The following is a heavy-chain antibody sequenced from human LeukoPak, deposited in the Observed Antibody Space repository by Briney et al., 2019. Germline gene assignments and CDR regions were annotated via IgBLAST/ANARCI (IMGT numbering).Heavy chain of an antibody. CDR3: ARDTDWSFDY. Sequence: GGSLRLSCAASGFTFSNYNMNWVRQAPGKGLEWVSSIVTGGTYTHYADSVKGRFTISRDTAENSLFLQMNSLRAEDTAVYYCARDTDWSFDYWGQGILVTVTS. D-gene: IGHD2-21*01. J-gene: IGHJ4*02. CDR1: GFTFSNYN. V-gene: IGHV3-21*01. CDR2: IVTGGTYT.